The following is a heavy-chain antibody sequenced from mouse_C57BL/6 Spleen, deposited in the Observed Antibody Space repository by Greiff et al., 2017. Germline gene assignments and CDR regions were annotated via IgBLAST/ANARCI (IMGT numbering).Heavy chain of an antibody. CDR2: IHPNSGST. V-gene: IGHV1-64*01. D-gene: IGHD1-1*01. CDR3: ARSEGFTTVVATDAMDY. Sequence: VQLQQSGAELVKPGASVKLSCKASGYTFTSYWMHWVKQRPGQGLEWIGMIHPNSGSTNYNEKFKSKATLTVDKSSSTAYMQLSSLTSEDSAVYYCARSEGFTTVVATDAMDYWGQGTSVTVSS. CDR1: GYTFTSYW. J-gene: IGHJ4*01.